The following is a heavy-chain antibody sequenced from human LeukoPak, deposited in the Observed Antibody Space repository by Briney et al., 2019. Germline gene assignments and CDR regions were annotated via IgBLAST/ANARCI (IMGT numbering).Heavy chain of an antibody. Sequence: SETLSLTCAVYGGSFSGYYWSWIRQSPGKGLEWIGEINRPGITKYNPSLESRVTISLDTSKNQFSLRLTSATAADTAMYYCARSEDCGSSSCYWFGPWGQGTLVTVSS. CDR1: GGSFSGYY. CDR2: INRPGIT. CDR3: ARSEDCGSSSCYWFGP. J-gene: IGHJ5*02. V-gene: IGHV4-34*01. D-gene: IGHD2-2*01.